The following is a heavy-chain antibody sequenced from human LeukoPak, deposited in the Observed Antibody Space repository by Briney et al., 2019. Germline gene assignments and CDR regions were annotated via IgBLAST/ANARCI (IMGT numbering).Heavy chain of an antibody. CDR2: IIPILGTA. V-gene: IGHV1-69*05. CDR3: ARVWWELPNYYYYMGV. CDR1: GGTFSSYA. Sequence: SVKVSCKASGGTFSSYAISWVRQAPGQGLEWMGGIIPILGTANYAQKFQGRVTITTDESTSTAYMELSSLRSEDTAVYYCARVWWELPNYYYYMGVWGKGTTVTVSS. D-gene: IGHD1-26*01. J-gene: IGHJ6*03.